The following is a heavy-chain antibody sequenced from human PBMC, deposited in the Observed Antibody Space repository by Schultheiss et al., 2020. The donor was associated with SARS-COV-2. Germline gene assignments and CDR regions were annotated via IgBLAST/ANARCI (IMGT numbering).Heavy chain of an antibody. CDR1: GGSISSSY. CDR3: ARAVSSSARFNY. J-gene: IGHJ4*02. Sequence: SETLSLTCTVSGGSISSSYWSWIRQPPGKGLEWIGYIYYSGSTSYNSSLQSRVTISVDTSKNQFSLKLTSVTAADTAVYYCARAVSSSARFNYWGQGTLVTVAS. V-gene: IGHV4-59*01. CDR2: IYYSGST. D-gene: IGHD6-6*01.